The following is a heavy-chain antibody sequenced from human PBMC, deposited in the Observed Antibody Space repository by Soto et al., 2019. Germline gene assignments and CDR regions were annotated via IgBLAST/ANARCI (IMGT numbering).Heavy chain of an antibody. V-gene: IGHV3-30-3*01. Sequence: QVQLVESGGGVVQPGRSLRLSCAASGFTFSSYAMHWVRQAPGKGLEWVAVISYDGSNKYYADSVKGRFTISRDNSKNTLYLQMNSLRAEDTAVYYCAREGAYCSSTSCYSGWFDPWGQGTLVTVSS. D-gene: IGHD2-2*01. CDR2: ISYDGSNK. CDR3: AREGAYCSSTSCYSGWFDP. CDR1: GFTFSSYA. J-gene: IGHJ5*02.